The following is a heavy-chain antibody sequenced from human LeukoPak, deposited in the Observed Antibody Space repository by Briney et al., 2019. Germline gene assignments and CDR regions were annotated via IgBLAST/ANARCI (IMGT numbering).Heavy chain of an antibody. V-gene: IGHV3-48*03. CDR2: ISSSGNTI. Sequence: GGSLRLSCAASGFTFSSYGMNWVRQAPGKGLEWVSHISSSGNTIYYTDSVKGRFTISRDNSKNLLYLQMNSLKAEDTAIYYCARTVARIGYWGQGTLVAVSS. CDR3: ARTVARIGY. D-gene: IGHD4-23*01. CDR1: GFTFSSYG. J-gene: IGHJ4*02.